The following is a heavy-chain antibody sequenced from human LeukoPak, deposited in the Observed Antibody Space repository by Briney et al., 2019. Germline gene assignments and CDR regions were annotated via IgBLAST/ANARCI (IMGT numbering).Heavy chain of an antibody. D-gene: IGHD2/OR15-2a*01. CDR2: ISDIGSI. Sequence: SETLSLTCTVSGGSISSYYWSWIRQPPGKGLEWIAYISDIGSINYNPSLKSRVTISLDTSKNQFTLKLSSVTAADTAVYYCAGHHPRNTVDFWGQGTLVTVSS. CDR3: AGHHPRNTVDF. CDR1: GGSISSYY. V-gene: IGHV4-59*08. J-gene: IGHJ4*02.